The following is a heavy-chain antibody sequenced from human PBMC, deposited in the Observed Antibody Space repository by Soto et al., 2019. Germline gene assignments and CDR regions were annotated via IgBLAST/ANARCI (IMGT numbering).Heavy chain of an antibody. CDR1: EFTFSSYG. V-gene: IGHV3-30*18. CDR2: ISYDGSNK. D-gene: IGHD6-19*01. J-gene: IGHJ4*02. CDR3: AKDSIAVAGAFDY. Sequence: PGGSVRLSCAASEFTFSSYGMHWVRQAPGKGLEWVAVISYDGSNKYYADSVKGRFTISRDNSKNTLYLQMNSLRAEDTAVYYCAKDSIAVAGAFDYRGQGTLVTVSS.